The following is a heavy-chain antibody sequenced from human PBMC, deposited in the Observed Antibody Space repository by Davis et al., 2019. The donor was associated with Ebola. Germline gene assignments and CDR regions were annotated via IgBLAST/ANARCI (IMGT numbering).Heavy chain of an antibody. CDR1: GFTFSSYW. CDR3: ARGGQQYSFFDY. CDR2: IKEDGSES. D-gene: IGHD1-1*01. Sequence: PSETLSLTCAASGFTFSSYWMTWVRQAPGKGLEWVASIKEDGSESDYVDSVKGRFTISRDNAKNSLYLQMNSLRAEDTAVYYCARGGQQYSFFDYWGHGTLVTVSS. J-gene: IGHJ4*01. V-gene: IGHV3-7*01.